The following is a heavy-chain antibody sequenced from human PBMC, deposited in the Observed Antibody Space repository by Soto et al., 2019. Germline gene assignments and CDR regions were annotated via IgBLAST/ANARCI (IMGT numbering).Heavy chain of an antibody. D-gene: IGHD4-4*01. J-gene: IGHJ4*02. Sequence: GESLKISCKGSGYSFTNSWIGWVRQMPGKGLERMGIISPRDSHATYSPSFQGQVTISIDGSTSTAFLQWSSLKASDTAMYYCARQINYICDSWGQGTLVTVSS. CDR2: ISPRDSHA. V-gene: IGHV5-51*01. CDR1: GYSFTNSW. CDR3: ARQINYICDS.